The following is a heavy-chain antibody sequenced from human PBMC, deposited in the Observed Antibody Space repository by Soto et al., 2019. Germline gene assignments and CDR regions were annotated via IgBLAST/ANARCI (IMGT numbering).Heavy chain of an antibody. CDR1: GYTFSTYL. V-gene: IGHV1-18*01. D-gene: IGHD6-6*01. J-gene: IGHJ6*02. Sequence: QVQLVQSGAEVKKPGASVTVSCKASGYTFSTYLIAWVRQAPGQGLEWMGWISISTCDTDYAQNLQGRVTLTTDKSSSTAYMALRSLRPYDTALYYCARDGPVRPYVMDVWVQGTPVIVSS. CDR3: ARDGPVRPYVMDV. CDR2: ISISTCDT.